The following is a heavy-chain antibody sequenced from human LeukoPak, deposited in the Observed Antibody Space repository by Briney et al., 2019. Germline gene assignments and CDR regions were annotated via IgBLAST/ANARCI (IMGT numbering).Heavy chain of an antibody. D-gene: IGHD3-3*01. J-gene: IGHJ3*02. CDR1: GGSINTSRFY. V-gene: IGHV4-39*01. CDR2: IYYSGST. CDR3: ARHNREEWSDAFDI. Sequence: SETLSLTCTVSGGSINTSRFYWGWIRQPPGKGLEWIGNIYYSGSTYYNPSLKSRVTISVDTSKNQFSLKLSSVTAADTAVYYCARHNREEWSDAFDIRGQGTMVTVSS.